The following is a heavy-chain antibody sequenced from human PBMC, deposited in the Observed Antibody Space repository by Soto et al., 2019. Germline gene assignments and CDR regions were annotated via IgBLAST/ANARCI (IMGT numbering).Heavy chain of an antibody. CDR2: MSFDGTR. V-gene: IGHV3-30*03. D-gene: IGHD3-16*01. J-gene: IGHJ3*02. CDR3: TRGRPLPSMNTGDEPLDI. CDR1: GFTFSNYA. Sequence: QVQLVESGGGVVQPGTSLTLSCAASGFTFSNYAMHWVRQAPGKGLEWVAAMSFDGTRYYADSVKCRSTISRDSARNTVFLQTSGLRVDDTALYYCTRGRPLPSMNTGDEPLDIWGQGTMVTVSS.